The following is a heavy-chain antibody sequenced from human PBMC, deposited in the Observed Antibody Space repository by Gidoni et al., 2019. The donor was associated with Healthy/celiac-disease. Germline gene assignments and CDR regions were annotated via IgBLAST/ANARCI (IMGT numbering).Heavy chain of an antibody. J-gene: IGHJ6*02. V-gene: IGHV4-59*01. Sequence: QAQVRESGTGLEKPSETLSLICTLSGGPQCRYHWSWSRQPPGQGLEWFGYIYSSGSTNYNPALKSQVTVSIYASKYQFSLKLSSVTAADAALYVCARVYDFWSGYIEYGMDVWGQGTTVTVSS. CDR2: IYSSGST. CDR1: GGPQCRYH. D-gene: IGHD3-3*01. CDR3: ARVYDFWSGYIEYGMDV.